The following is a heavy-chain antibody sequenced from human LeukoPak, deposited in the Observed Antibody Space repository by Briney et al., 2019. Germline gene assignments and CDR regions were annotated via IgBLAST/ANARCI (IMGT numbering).Heavy chain of an antibody. D-gene: IGHD6-13*01. CDR3: ARVSIAAGPYYFDY. CDR1: GGSISSSSYY. J-gene: IGHJ4*02. V-gene: IGHV4-39*07. Sequence: SETLSLTCTVSGGSISSSSYYWGWIRQPPGKGLEWIGSIYYSGSTYYNPSLKSRVTISVDTSKNQFSLKLSSVTAADTAVYYCARVSIAAGPYYFDYWGQGTLVTVSS. CDR2: IYYSGST.